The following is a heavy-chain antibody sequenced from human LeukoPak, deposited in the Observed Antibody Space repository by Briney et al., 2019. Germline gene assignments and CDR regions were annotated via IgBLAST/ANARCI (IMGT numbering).Heavy chain of an antibody. CDR1: GGSISSGDFY. CDR3: AGESGNDWNNWFDP. CDR2: IYQSGST. J-gene: IGHJ5*02. Sequence: PSETLSLTCTVSGGSISSGDFYWSWIRQPPGKGLEWIEFIYQSGSTRYSSSLKSRVTISIDMSKNQFSLKLSSVTAADTAVYYCAGESGNDWNNWFDPWGQGTPVTVSS. D-gene: IGHD5-12*01. V-gene: IGHV4-30-4*01.